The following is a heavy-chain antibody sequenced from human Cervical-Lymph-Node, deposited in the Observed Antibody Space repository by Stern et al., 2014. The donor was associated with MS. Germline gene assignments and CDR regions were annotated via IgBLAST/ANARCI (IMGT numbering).Heavy chain of an antibody. D-gene: IGHD1-1*01. J-gene: IGHJ6*02. V-gene: IGHV1-69*01. CDR3: ARDSTTGMDV. Sequence: LVESGAEVKKPGSSVKVSCKTSGDTFSSYAISWVRQGPGQGLEWMGGIVPIFGTANYAEKFQGRVTITADVSTNTAYMELSRLGSDDTAVYYCARDSTTGMDVWGQGTTVTVSS. CDR2: IVPIFGTA. CDR1: GDTFSSYA.